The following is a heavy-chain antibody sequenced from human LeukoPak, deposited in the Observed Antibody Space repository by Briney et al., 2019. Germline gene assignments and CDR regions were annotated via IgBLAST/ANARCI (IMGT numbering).Heavy chain of an antibody. D-gene: IGHD5-12*01. J-gene: IGHJ4*02. CDR3: VKVSSGYDYGRCGEGGFDH. CDR1: GFTFTTYA. V-gene: IGHV3-64D*06. Sequence: GGSLRLSCSASGFTFTTYAMHWVRQAPGKGLEYVSAISTNGVYTYYADSVKGRLTISRDNSKHTLYLQMTGLRDEETDVYCCVKVSSGYDYGRCGEGGFDHWGQGTLVTVSS. CDR2: ISTNGVYT.